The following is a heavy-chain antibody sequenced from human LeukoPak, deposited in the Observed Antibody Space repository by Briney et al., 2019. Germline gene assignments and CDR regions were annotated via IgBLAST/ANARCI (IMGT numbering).Heavy chain of an antibody. CDR3: ARSITYYDILTGYPYGPGFDY. J-gene: IGHJ4*02. Sequence: GGSLRLSCAASGFTFSSYEMNWVRQAPGKGLEWVSYISSSGSTIYYADSVKGRFTISRDNAKNSLYLQMNSLRAEDTAVYYCARSITYYDILTGYPYGPGFDYWGQGTLVTVSS. D-gene: IGHD3-9*01. V-gene: IGHV3-48*03. CDR2: ISSSGSTI. CDR1: GFTFSSYE.